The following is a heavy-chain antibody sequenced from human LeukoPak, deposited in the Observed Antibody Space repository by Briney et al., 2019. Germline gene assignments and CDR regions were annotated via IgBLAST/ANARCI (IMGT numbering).Heavy chain of an antibody. D-gene: IGHD2-2*02. CDR1: GGSISSYY. Sequence: SETLSLTCTVSGGSISSYYWSWIRQPPGKGLEWIGYIYTSGSTNYNPSLKSRVTISVDTSKNQFSLKLSSVTAADTAVYYCARSGNSYQLLYFGWFDPWGQGTLVTVSS. J-gene: IGHJ5*02. CDR3: ARSGNSYQLLYFGWFDP. V-gene: IGHV4-4*09. CDR2: IYTSGST.